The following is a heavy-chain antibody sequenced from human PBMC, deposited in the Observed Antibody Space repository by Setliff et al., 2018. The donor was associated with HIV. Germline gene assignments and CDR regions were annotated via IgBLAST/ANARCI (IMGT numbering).Heavy chain of an antibody. D-gene: IGHD2-15*01. V-gene: IGHV3-21*01. CDR3: ARAETKDVVVAVAAYYYFYALDV. CDR1: GFTFNTFL. CDR2: ISSDSSHI. Sequence: PGGSLRLSCAASGFTFNTFLMNWVRQAPGKGLEWVASISSDSSHIYYADSVKGRFTISRDNAKNSLYLQMNSLRAEDTAVYYCARAETKDVVVAVAAYYYFYALDVWGHGTTVTVSS. J-gene: IGHJ6*02.